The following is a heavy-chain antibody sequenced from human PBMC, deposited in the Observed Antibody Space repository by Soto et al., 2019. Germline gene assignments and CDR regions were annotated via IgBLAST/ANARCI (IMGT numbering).Heavy chain of an antibody. CDR2: INHSGST. D-gene: IGHD3-16*01. Sequence: SETLSLTCAVYGGSFSGYYWSWIRQPPGKGLEWIGEINHSGSTNYNPSLKSRVTISVDTSKNLFSLKLSSVTAADTAVYYCARDMGEQLPFTRWFDPWGQGTLVTVSS. J-gene: IGHJ5*02. CDR3: ARDMGEQLPFTRWFDP. CDR1: GGSFSGYY. V-gene: IGHV4-34*01.